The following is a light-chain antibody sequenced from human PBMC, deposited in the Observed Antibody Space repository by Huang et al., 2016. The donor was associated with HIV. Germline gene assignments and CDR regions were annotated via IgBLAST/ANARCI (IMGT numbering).Light chain of an antibody. J-gene: IGKJ2*01. CDR2: GSS. CDR3: QQYGNSPPYT. CDR1: QSVSTY. V-gene: IGKV3-20*01. Sequence: EIVLTQSPGTLSLSPGERATLSCRASQSVSTYLAWYQQKPGQAPRLLIYGSSSRATGIPDRFSGSGSGTDLTLTITRLEPEDCAVYYCQQYGNSPPYTFGQGTKLEIK.